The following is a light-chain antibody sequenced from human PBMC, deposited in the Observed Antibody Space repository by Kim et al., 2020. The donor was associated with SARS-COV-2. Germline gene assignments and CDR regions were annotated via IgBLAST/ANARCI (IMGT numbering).Light chain of an antibody. Sequence: QSVLTQPPSASGTPGQRVTISCSGSSSNIGSETVNWYQQLPGTAPKLPIYSNSQRPSGVPHRFSGSKSGTSASLAIGGLQSEDEADYYCAAWDDSLTGWVFGGGTQLTVL. V-gene: IGLV1-44*01. CDR3: AAWDDSLTGWV. CDR1: SSNIGSET. CDR2: SNS. J-gene: IGLJ3*02.